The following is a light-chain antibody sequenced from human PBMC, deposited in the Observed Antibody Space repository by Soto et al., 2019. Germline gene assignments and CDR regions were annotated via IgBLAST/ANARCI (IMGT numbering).Light chain of an antibody. CDR1: KLGDKH. CDR2: QDS. CDR3: QAWDTTSYV. V-gene: IGLV3-1*01. J-gene: IGLJ1*01. Sequence: SYELTQPPSVSVSPGQTASITCSGDKLGDKHACWYQQKPGQSPVLVIYQDSKRPSGIPERFSGSNSGNTATLTISGTQPMDEADYYCQAWDTTSYVFGTGPKLTVL.